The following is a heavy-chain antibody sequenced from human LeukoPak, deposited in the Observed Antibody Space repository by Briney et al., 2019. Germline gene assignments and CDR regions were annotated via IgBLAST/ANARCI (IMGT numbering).Heavy chain of an antibody. CDR2: ISGSSNIK. D-gene: IGHD3-10*01. Sequence: GGSLRLSCATSGFTFSFYSMSWIRQAPGKGLEWISYISGSSNIKHFADSVKGRFNISRDNAEESLFLQMDSLRVEYTAIYYCARGIFFGSGTQSFDYWGQGTLVTVSS. CDR1: GFTFSFYS. V-gene: IGHV3-48*01. J-gene: IGHJ4*02. CDR3: ARGIFFGSGTQSFDY.